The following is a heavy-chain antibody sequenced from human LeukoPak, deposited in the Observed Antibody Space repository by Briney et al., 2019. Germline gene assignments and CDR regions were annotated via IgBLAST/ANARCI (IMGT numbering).Heavy chain of an antibody. CDR3: ARNYGMDV. Sequence: GGSLGLSCAASGFTFSSYEMNWVRQAPGKGLEWVSYISNNARTIYYADSVKGRFTISRDNAKNSLYLQMNSLRAEDTAVYYCARNYGMDVWGKGTTVTVSS. CDR2: ISNNARTI. CDR1: GFTFSSYE. J-gene: IGHJ6*04. V-gene: IGHV3-48*03.